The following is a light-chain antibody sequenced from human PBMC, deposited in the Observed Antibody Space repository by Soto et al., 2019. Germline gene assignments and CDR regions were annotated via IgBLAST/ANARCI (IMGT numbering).Light chain of an antibody. CDR1: QSVGSDY. J-gene: IGKJ5*01. Sequence: EIVLTQAPGTLSLSQGESATLSCRAGQSVGSDYLAWYQQKPGQAPRILIFGASNRATGIPDRFSGSGSGTEFTLTISSVQPEDVAIYYCQQYTNWPITFGQGTGLEI. CDR2: GAS. CDR3: QQYTNWPIT. V-gene: IGKV3-20*01.